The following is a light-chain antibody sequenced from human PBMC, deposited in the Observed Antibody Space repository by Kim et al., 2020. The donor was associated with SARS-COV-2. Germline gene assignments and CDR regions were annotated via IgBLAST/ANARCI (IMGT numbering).Light chain of an antibody. J-gene: IGKJ4*01. Sequence: DIQMTQSPSSLSASVGDRVTITCQASQDITNYLNWYQQKPGKAPKLLIYDASNLKTGVPSRFSGSGSGTDFTFTISSLQPEDIATYYCQQFDSFSTFGGGTKVDIK. V-gene: IGKV1-33*01. CDR3: QQFDSFST. CDR1: QDITNY. CDR2: DAS.